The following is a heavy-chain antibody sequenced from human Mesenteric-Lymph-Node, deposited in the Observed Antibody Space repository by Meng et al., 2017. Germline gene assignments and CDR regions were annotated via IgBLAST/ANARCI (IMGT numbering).Heavy chain of an antibody. J-gene: IGHJ4*02. D-gene: IGHD1-7*01. CDR1: GFTFSSYS. V-gene: IGHV3-21*01. CDR3: ARDWNYGSTFYDY. Sequence: GESLKISCAASGFTFSSYSMNWVRQAPGKGLEWVSSISSSSSYIYYADSVKGRFTISRDNAKNSLHLQMNSLRAEDTAVYYCARDWNYGSTFYDYWGQGTLVTVSS. CDR2: ISSSSSYI.